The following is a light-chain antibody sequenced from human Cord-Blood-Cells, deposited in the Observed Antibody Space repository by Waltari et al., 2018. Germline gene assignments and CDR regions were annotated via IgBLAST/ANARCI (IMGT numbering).Light chain of an antibody. CDR1: QSISSY. Sequence: DIQMTQSPSSLSASVGDRVTITCRASQSISSYLNWYQQKPGKAPKLLIYAASSLQSGVPSRFSGSGSGTDFTLPISSLQPEDFATYSCQQSYSTWTFGQGTKVGIK. CDR3: QQSYSTWT. CDR2: AAS. J-gene: IGKJ1*01. V-gene: IGKV1-39*01.